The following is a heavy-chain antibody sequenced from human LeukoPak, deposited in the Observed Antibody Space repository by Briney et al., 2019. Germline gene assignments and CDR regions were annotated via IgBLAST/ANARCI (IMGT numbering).Heavy chain of an antibody. V-gene: IGHV1-24*01. D-gene: IGHD6-6*01. J-gene: IGHJ3*02. CDR2: FDPEDGET. CDR3: ATATLVRDAFDI. Sequence: ASVKVSCKVSGYTLTELSMHWVRQAPGKGLEWMGGFDPEDGETIYAQKFRGRVTMTEDTSTDTAYMELSSLRSEDTAVYYCATATLVRDAFDIWGQGTMVTVSS. CDR1: GYTLTELS.